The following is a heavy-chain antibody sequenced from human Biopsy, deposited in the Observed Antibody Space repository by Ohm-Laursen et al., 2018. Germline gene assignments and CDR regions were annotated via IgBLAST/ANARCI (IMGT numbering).Heavy chain of an antibody. D-gene: IGHD2/OR15-2a*01. V-gene: IGHV1-46*01. CDR3: ARVFCTSTTCYGLLDN. Sequence: ASVKVSCKASGYTFTTYYIHWVRQAPGQGLEWMGIINPGGNSTAYTQNFQDRVTMTADTSTNTAHMELRSLRSDDTAVYYCARVFCTSTTCYGLLDNWGQGTVVTVPS. J-gene: IGHJ4*02. CDR1: GYTFTTYY. CDR2: INPGGNST.